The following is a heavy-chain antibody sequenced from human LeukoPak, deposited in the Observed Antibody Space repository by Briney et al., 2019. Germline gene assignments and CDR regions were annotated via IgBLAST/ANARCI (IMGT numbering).Heavy chain of an antibody. D-gene: IGHD4-17*01. Sequence: PSETLSLTCTVSGGSISSGGYYWSWIRQHPGKGLEWIGYIYYSGSTYYNPSLKSRVTISVDTSKNQFSLKLSSVTAADTAVYYCARGAGHGDYPFGYWGQGTLVTVSS. V-gene: IGHV4-31*03. CDR2: IYYSGST. CDR3: ARGAGHGDYPFGY. J-gene: IGHJ4*02. CDR1: GGSISSGGYY.